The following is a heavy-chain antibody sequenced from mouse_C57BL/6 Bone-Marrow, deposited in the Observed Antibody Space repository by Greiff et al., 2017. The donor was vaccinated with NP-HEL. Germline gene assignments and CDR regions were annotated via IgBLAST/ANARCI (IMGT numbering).Heavy chain of an antibody. Sequence: VKLVESGGGLVKPGGSLKLSCAASGFTFSDYGMHWVRQAPATGLEWVAYISSGSSTIYYADTVKGRFTISRDNAKNTLFLQVTSLRSEDTAMYYCASDYSPLFDYWGQGTTLTVSS. CDR3: ASDYSPLFDY. CDR2: ISSGSSTI. J-gene: IGHJ2*01. D-gene: IGHD2-4*01. V-gene: IGHV5-17*01. CDR1: GFTFSDYG.